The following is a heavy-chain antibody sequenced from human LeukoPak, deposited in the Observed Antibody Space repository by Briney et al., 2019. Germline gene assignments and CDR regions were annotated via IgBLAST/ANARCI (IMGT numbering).Heavy chain of an antibody. Sequence: GGSLRLSCAASGFTFSGSWMCWVRQAPGKGLEWVAIINQNGNEKYYVDSVKGRSTISRDNAKNSLFFQMNSLRAEDTAVYFCVLGYSYGYLFDYWGQGTLVTVSS. CDR3: VLGYSYGYLFDY. CDR1: GFTFSGSW. V-gene: IGHV3-7*01. D-gene: IGHD5-18*01. CDR2: INQNGNEK. J-gene: IGHJ4*02.